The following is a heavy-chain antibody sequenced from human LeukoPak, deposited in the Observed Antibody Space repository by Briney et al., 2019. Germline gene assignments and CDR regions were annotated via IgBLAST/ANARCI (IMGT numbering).Heavy chain of an antibody. Sequence: GGSLRLSCAASGFTFSSYAMSWVRQAPGKGPEWVSAISGSGGSTYYADSVKGRFTISRDNSKNTLYLQMNSLRAEDTAVYYCAKDLVPSGSSQYFDYWGQGTLVTVSS. D-gene: IGHD1-26*01. CDR3: AKDLVPSGSSQYFDY. V-gene: IGHV3-23*01. J-gene: IGHJ4*02. CDR1: GFTFSSYA. CDR2: ISGSGGST.